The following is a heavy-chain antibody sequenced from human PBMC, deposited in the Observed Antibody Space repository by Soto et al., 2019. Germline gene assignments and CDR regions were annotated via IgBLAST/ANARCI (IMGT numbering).Heavy chain of an antibody. CDR2: SNHSGST. CDR3: ARGPPPLHDDILTGYPLDY. V-gene: IGHV4-34*01. Sequence: QVQLQQWGAGLLKPSETLSLTCAVYGGSFSGDYWTWIRQPPGKGLEWIGESNHSGSTNYNQSLNLSVTISVQTSKHQFSRKLSSVTAADTAVYYGARGPPPLHDDILTGYPLDYWGQGTLVTVSS. D-gene: IGHD3-9*01. CDR1: GGSFSGDY. J-gene: IGHJ4*02.